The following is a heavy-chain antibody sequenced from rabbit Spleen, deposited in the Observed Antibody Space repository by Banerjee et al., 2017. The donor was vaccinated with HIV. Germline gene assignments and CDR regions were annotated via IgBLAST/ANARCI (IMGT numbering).Heavy chain of an antibody. J-gene: IGHJ6*01. CDR1: GIDFSRHYD. D-gene: IGHD8-1*01. Sequence: QEQLVESGGGLVQPEGSLTLTCKASGIDFSRHYDMCWVRQAPGKGLEWIGCIYTGNVNTYYASWAKGRFTISKTSSTTVTLQMTSLTAADTATYFCARDASSSFSSYGMDLWGPGTLVTVS. CDR3: ARDASSSFSSYGMDL. V-gene: IGHV1S45*01. CDR2: IYTGNVNT.